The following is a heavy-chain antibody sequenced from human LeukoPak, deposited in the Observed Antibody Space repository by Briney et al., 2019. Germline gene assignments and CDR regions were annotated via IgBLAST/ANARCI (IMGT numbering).Heavy chain of an antibody. V-gene: IGHV3-21*04. J-gene: IGHJ4*02. D-gene: IGHD3-22*01. CDR3: ARGSKYYYDSSGQYDN. Sequence: GGSLRLSCAAYGFTFSSYSMNWVRQAPGKGLEWVSSISSSSSYIYYADSVKGRFTISRDNTKNSLYLQMNSLRVEDTAFYYCARGSKYYYDSSGQYDNWGQGTLVTVSS. CDR1: GFTFSSYS. CDR2: ISSSSSYI.